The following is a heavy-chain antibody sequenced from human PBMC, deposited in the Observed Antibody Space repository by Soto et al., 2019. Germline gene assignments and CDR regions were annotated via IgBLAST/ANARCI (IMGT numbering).Heavy chain of an antibody. J-gene: IGHJ5*02. Sequence: SETLSLTCAVYGGSFSGYYWSWIRQPPGKGLEWIGEINHSGSTNYNPSLKSRVTISVDTSKNQFSLKLSSVTAADTAVYYCATSGSSTSWSWFDPWGQGTLVTVPQ. CDR2: INHSGST. CDR3: ATSGSSTSWSWFDP. CDR1: GGSFSGYY. D-gene: IGHD2-2*01. V-gene: IGHV4-34*01.